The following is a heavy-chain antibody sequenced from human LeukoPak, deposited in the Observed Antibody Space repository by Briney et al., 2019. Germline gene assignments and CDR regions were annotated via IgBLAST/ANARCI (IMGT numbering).Heavy chain of an antibody. CDR2: INPSGGST. V-gene: IGHV1-46*01. D-gene: IGHD2-2*01. Sequence: ASVKVSCKASGYTFTSYYMHWVRQAPGQGLEWMGIINPSGGSTSYAQKFQGRVTMTRDMSMSTVYMELSSLRSEDTAVYYCAREGRYCSSTSCYLSAIDYWGQGTLVTVSS. J-gene: IGHJ4*02. CDR3: AREGRYCSSTSCYLSAIDY. CDR1: GYTFTSYY.